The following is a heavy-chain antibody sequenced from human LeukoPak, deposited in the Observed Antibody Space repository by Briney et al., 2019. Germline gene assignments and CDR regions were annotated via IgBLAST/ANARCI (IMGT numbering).Heavy chain of an antibody. CDR1: GFTVSSNY. D-gene: IGHD3-10*01. J-gene: IGHJ4*02. CDR2: IYSGGST. Sequence: GGSLRLSCAASGFTVSSNYMSWVRQAPGKGLEWVSVIYSGGSTYYADSVKGRFTISRGNSKNTLYLEMISLRAEDTAVYYCAKDQYRYGSGSYSDYWGQGTLVTVSS. CDR3: AKDQYRYGSGSYSDY. V-gene: IGHV3-53*05.